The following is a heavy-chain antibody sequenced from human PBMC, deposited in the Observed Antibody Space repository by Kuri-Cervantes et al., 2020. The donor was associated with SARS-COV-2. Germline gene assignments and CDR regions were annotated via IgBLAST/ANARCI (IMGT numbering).Heavy chain of an antibody. D-gene: IGHD2-2*01. V-gene: IGHV1-3*01. CDR1: GGTFSSYA. CDR3: ATSTSHIVVVPAALLLYYGMDV. Sequence: ASVKVSCKASGGTFSSYAISWVRQAPGQRLEWMGWINAGNGNTKYSQKFQGRVTITRDTSASTAYMELSSLRSEDTAVYYCATSTSHIVVVPAALLLYYGMDVWGQGTMVTVSS. CDR2: INAGNGNT. J-gene: IGHJ6*02.